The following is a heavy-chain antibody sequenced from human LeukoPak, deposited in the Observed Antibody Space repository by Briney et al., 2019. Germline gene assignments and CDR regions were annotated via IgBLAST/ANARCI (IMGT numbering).Heavy chain of an antibody. CDR3: ARDFTMVRADYYYYYMDV. D-gene: IGHD3-10*01. Sequence: KPSETLSLTCTVSGGSISSGSYYWSWIRQPAGKGLEWIGRIYTSGSTNYNPSLKSRVTISVDTSKNQFSLKLSSVTAADTAVYYCARDFTMVRADYYYYYMDVWGKGTTVTISS. CDR2: IYTSGST. CDR1: GGSISSGSYY. J-gene: IGHJ6*03. V-gene: IGHV4-61*02.